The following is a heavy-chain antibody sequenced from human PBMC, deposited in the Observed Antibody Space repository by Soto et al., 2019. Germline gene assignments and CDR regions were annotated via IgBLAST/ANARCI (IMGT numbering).Heavy chain of an antibody. CDR1: GFTFSDHY. D-gene: IGHD1-26*01. V-gene: IGHV3-72*01. CDR2: TRNKANSYTT. CDR3: ARTGWDLNYYYYGMDV. Sequence: EVQLVESGGGLVQPGGSLRLSCAASGFTFSDHYMDWVRQAPGKGLEWVGRTRNKANSYTTEYAASVKGRFTISRDDSKSSLYLQMNSLKTEDTAVYYCARTGWDLNYYYYGMDVWGQGTTVTVSS. J-gene: IGHJ6*02.